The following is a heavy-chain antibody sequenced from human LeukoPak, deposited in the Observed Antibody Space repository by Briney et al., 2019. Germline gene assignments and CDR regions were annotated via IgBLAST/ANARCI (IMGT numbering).Heavy chain of an antibody. CDR1: GFSFSSYS. D-gene: IGHD2-2*01. CDR3: ARDEGYCSSTSCHGPNDY. V-gene: IGHV3-21*01. J-gene: IGHJ4*02. CDR2: ISSSSSYI. Sequence: GESLRLSCAASGFSFSSYSMNWVRQAPGKGLEWDSSISSSSSYIYYANSVKGRFTISRDNAKNSLYLQMNSLRAEDTAVYYCARDEGYCSSTSCHGPNDYWGQGNLVTVSS.